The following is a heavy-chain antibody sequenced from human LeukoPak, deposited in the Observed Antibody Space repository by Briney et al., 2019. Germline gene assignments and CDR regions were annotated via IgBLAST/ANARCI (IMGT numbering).Heavy chain of an antibody. CDR2: FYHSGST. CDR1: GGSISNYH. J-gene: IGHJ4*02. V-gene: IGHV4-59*01. D-gene: IGHD6-19*01. Sequence: PSETLSLTCTVSGGSISNYHWSWMRQPPGKGLEWIGCFYHSGSTTYNPSLKSRVTTSVDTSKNEFSLKLNSVTAADTAVYYCASTQQWLAFDYWGREFWSPSPQ. CDR3: ASTQQWLAFDY.